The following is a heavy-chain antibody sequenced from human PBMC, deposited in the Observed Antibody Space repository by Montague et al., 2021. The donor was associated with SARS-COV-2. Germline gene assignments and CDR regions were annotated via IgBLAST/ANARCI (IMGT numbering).Heavy chain of an antibody. CDR3: ARLLRSCTNGVCRTYYYYALDV. V-gene: IGHV4-59*01. Sequence: SETLSLTCTVSGGSISGFYWSWIRQPPGKGLEWTGYIYYSGSTKYDPSLESRVAVSVDRSKNQVSLKLTSVTAADTAVYYCARLLRSCTNGVCRTYYYYALDVWGQGTTVTVSS. D-gene: IGHD2-8*01. CDR1: GGSISGFY. CDR2: IYYSGST. J-gene: IGHJ6*02.